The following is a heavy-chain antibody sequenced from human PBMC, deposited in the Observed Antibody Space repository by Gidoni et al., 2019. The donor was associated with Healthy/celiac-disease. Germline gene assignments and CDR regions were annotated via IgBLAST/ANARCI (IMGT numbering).Heavy chain of an antibody. CDR1: GFPFSSYA. J-gene: IGHJ4*02. Sequence: VQLGEAGGGVVRPGRSRRLPWAAPGFPFSSYAMHWVRQAPGTGLEWVSVISSAGLNTYYADSVKGRFTISRDNSKNTLYLQMTSLRAEDTAVYYCARDRTTVAGYYFDYWGQGTLVTVSS. D-gene: IGHD4-17*01. CDR3: ARDRTTVAGYYFDY. CDR2: ISSAGLNT. V-gene: IGHV3-30-3*01.